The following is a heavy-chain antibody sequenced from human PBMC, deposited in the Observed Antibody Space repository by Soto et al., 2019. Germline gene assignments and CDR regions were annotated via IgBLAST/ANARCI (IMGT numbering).Heavy chain of an antibody. D-gene: IGHD3-9*01. CDR2: IIPIITTA. Sequence: VSCKSSGGTFRSYSISWVRQPPGQGREWIGVIIPIITTANYTQKFQGRVTITADESTSTAYMELSSLQSEDTAVYYCAGATYYDILTGYRTDYWGQGTLVTVSS. CDR3: AGATYYDILTGYRTDY. J-gene: IGHJ4*02. V-gene: IGHV1-69*01. CDR1: GGTFRSYS.